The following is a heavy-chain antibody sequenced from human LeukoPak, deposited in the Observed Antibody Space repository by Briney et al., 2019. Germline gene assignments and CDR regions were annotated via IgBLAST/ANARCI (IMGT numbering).Heavy chain of an antibody. J-gene: IGHJ4*02. V-gene: IGHV3-21*01. D-gene: IGHD6-13*01. CDR3: ARIIAAAGPYYFDY. Sequence: PGGSLRLSCAAFGFTFSSYSMNWVRQAPGKGLEWVSSISSSSSYIYYADSVKGRFTISRDNAKNSLYLQMNSLRAEDTAVYYCARIIAAAGPYYFDYWGQGTLVTVSS. CDR1: GFTFSSYS. CDR2: ISSSSSYI.